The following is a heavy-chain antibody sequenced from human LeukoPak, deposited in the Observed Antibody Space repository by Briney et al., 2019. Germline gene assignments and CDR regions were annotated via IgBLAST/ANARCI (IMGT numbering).Heavy chain of an antibody. D-gene: IGHD3-10*01. J-gene: IGHJ4*02. CDR1: GFTFSSYS. V-gene: IGHV3-21*01. Sequence: GGSLRLSCAASGFTFSSYSMNWVRQAPGKGLEWVSSISSSSSYIYYADSVKGRFTISRDNAKNSLYLQMNSLRAEDTAVYYCARYYGSGSYYNGPTTQTFDYWGQGTLVTVSS. CDR3: ARYYGSGSYYNGPTTQTFDY. CDR2: ISSSSSYI.